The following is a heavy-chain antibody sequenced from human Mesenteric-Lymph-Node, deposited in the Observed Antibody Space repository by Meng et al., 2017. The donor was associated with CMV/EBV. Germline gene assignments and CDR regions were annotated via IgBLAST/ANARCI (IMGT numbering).Heavy chain of an antibody. CDR1: CYTFTSYG. Sequence: SVKVSCKASCYTFTSYGISWVRQAPGQGLEWMGRITPILGTVNYAQKLQGRVTITADRSTSTAYMELSGLRSDDTAFYYCALGSSGNGMDVWGQGTTVTVSS. D-gene: IGHD3-10*01. V-gene: IGHV1-69*04. CDR2: ITPILGTV. CDR3: ALGSSGNGMDV. J-gene: IGHJ6*02.